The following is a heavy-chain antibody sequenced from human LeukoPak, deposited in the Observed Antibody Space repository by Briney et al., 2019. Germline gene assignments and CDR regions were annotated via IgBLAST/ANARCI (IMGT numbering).Heavy chain of an antibody. J-gene: IGHJ4*02. D-gene: IGHD3-3*01. CDR3: AKQAGWGGYFSFLPFDF. Sequence: GGSLRLSCAASGFTFSYYGMSWVRQAPGKGLEWVSGFGHNGGITYADSVKGRFTISRDNSKNTLYLQMNSLRADDTAVYFCAKQAGWGGYFSFLPFDFWGRGTLVTVSS. CDR2: FGHNGGIT. V-gene: IGHV3-23*01. CDR1: GFTFSYYG.